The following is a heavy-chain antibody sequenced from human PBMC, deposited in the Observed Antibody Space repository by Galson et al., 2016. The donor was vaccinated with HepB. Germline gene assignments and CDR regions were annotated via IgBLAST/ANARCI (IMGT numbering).Heavy chain of an antibody. CDR3: ARGLSSGYYWNAFDL. Sequence: SCKASGFSFTSYYIHWVRQAPGQGLEWMGVINPSGGSTTNAQEFPGRVTMTRDTSTSTVYMELSRLRSEDTAVYYCARGLSSGYYWNAFDLWGQGTMVIAS. D-gene: IGHD3-22*01. J-gene: IGHJ3*01. V-gene: IGHV1-46*01. CDR1: GFSFTSYY. CDR2: INPSGGST.